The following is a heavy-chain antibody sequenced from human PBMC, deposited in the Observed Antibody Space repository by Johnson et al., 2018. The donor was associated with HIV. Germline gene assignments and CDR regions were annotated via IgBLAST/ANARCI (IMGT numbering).Heavy chain of an antibody. D-gene: IGHD6-19*01. J-gene: IGHJ3*02. CDR2: IRSKANSYAT. Sequence: VQLVESGGGLVQPGRSLKLSCAASGFTFSGSAMHWVRQASGKGLEWVGRIRSKANSYATAYAASVKGRFTISRDDSKNTLYLQMNSLKTEDTAVYYCTTAFPREGESSGWFQDAFDIWGQGTMVTVSS. CDR1: GFTFSGSA. CDR3: TTAFPREGESSGWFQDAFDI. V-gene: IGHV3-73*01.